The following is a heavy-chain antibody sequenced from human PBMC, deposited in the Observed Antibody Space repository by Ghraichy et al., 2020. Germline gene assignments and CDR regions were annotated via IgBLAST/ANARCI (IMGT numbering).Heavy chain of an antibody. CDR1: GASITDYY. CDR2: IYYTGSI. CDR3: ARSLRSGYGYPFGY. J-gene: IGHJ4*02. D-gene: IGHD5-12*01. Sequence: SETLSLTCTVSGASITDYYWSWIRQPPGKGLEWIGYIYYTGSINYNPSLESRVTVSMDRSKSQISLKLTSVTAADTAVYYCARSLRSGYGYPFGYWGQGALVTVSS. V-gene: IGHV4-59*01.